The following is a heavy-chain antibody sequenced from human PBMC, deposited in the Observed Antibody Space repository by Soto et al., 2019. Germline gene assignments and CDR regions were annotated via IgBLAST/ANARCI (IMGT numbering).Heavy chain of an antibody. CDR2: ISGSGGST. CDR1: GFTFSSYA. Sequence: SGGSLRLSCAASGFTFSSYAMSWVRQAPGKGLEWVSAISGSGGSTYYADSVKGRFTISRDNSKNTLYLQMNSLRAEDTAVYYCAKDGDGVEHSYYYYGMDVWGQGTTVTVSS. D-gene: IGHD2-21*02. V-gene: IGHV3-23*01. J-gene: IGHJ6*02. CDR3: AKDGDGVEHSYYYYGMDV.